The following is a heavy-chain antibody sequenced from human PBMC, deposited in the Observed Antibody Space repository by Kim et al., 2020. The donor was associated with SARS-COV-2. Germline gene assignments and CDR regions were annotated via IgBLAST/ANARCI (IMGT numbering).Heavy chain of an antibody. D-gene: IGHD3-16*02. Sequence: SETLSLTCAVYGGSFSGYYWSWIRQPPGKGLEWIGEINHSGSTNYNPSLKSRVTISVDTSKNQFSLKLSSVTAADTAVYYCAISADEGHYWGQGTLVTVSS. CDR1: GGSFSGYY. CDR3: AISADEGHY. CDR2: INHSGST. J-gene: IGHJ4*02. V-gene: IGHV4-34*01.